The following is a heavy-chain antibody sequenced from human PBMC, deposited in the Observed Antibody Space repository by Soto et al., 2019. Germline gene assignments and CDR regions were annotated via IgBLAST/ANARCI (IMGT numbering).Heavy chain of an antibody. D-gene: IGHD4-4*01. CDR1: GFTFSNAW. J-gene: IGHJ6*02. CDR2: IKSKTDGGTT. CDR3: TTGGNDMTTVTYYYYYGMDV. Sequence: GGSLRLSCAASGFTFSNAWMNWVRQAPGKGLEWVGRIKSKTDGGTTDYAAPVKGRFTISRDDSKNTLYLQMNSLKTEDTAAYYCTTGGNDMTTVTYYYYYGMDVWGQGTTVTVSS. V-gene: IGHV3-15*07.